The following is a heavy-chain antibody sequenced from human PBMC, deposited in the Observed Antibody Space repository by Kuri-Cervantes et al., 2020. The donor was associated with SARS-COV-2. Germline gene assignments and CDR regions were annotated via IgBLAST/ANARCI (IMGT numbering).Heavy chain of an antibody. D-gene: IGHD3-22*01. Sequence: SETLTLTCTVSGGSISSHYWSWIRQPPGKGLEWIGYVYSSGSTNYSPPLKSRVTMSVDTSKNQFSLKLTSVTAADTAVYYCTRAWYNNSGYYYSFDFWGQGTLVTVSS. J-gene: IGHJ4*02. CDR2: VYSSGST. V-gene: IGHV4-59*11. CDR3: TRAWYNNSGYYYSFDF. CDR1: GGSISSHY.